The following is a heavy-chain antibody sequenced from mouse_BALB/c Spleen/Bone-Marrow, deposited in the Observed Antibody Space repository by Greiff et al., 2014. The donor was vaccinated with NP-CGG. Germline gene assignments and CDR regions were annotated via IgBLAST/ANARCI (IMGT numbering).Heavy chain of an antibody. D-gene: IGHD1-1*01. CDR1: GFNIKDTY. Sequence: DVKLQESGAELVKPGASVKLSCTASGFNIKDTYMHWVKQRPEQGLEWIGRIDPANGNTKYAPKFQGKATITADTSSNTAYLQLSSLTSEDTAVYYCANYYYGSSLFAYWGQGTLVTVSA. CDR3: ANYYYGSSLFAY. V-gene: IGHV14-3*02. J-gene: IGHJ3*01. CDR2: IDPANGNT.